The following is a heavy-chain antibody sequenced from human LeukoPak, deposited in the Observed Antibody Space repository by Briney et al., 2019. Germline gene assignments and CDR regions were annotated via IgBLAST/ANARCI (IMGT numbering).Heavy chain of an antibody. J-gene: IGHJ6*02. V-gene: IGHV1-8*01. Sequence: ASVKVSCKTSGYPFTTYDINWVRQAPGQGLEWLGWMNPNRVNTGYAQKFQGRLTMTRNTSISTAYMELSSLTSEDTAVYYCTRVRNYYHGMDVWGQGTTVTVS. CDR3: TRVRNYYHGMDV. CDR2: MNPNRVNT. CDR1: GYPFTTYD.